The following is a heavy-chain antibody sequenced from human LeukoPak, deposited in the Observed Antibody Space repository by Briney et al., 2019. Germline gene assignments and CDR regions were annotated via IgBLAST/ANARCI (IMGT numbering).Heavy chain of an antibody. CDR1: GGSISSYY. J-gene: IGHJ6*03. Sequence: SETPSLTCTVSGGSISSYYWSWIRQPPGKGLEWIGYIYYSGSTDYNPSLKSRVTISVDTSKNQFSLKLSSVTAADTAVYYCARIVDTAMVPPLFYYYYYMDVWGKGTTVTVSS. CDR2: IYYSGST. D-gene: IGHD5-18*01. V-gene: IGHV4-59*01. CDR3: ARIVDTAMVPPLFYYYYYMDV.